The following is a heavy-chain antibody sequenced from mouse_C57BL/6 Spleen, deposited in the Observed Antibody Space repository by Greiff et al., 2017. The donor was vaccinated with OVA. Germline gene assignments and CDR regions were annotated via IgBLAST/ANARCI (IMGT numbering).Heavy chain of an antibody. CDR2: ISYSGST. Sequence: DVKLVESGPGMVKPSQSLSLTCTVTGYSITSGYVWHWIRHFPGNQLEWMGYISYSGSTNYTPTLQSRISITPDTSKNNCFLELNSVTTEDTATDYCARNDYGSSYWYFDVWGTGTTVTVSS. J-gene: IGHJ1*03. CDR3: ARNDYGSSYWYFDV. V-gene: IGHV3-1*01. CDR1: GYSITSGYV. D-gene: IGHD1-1*01.